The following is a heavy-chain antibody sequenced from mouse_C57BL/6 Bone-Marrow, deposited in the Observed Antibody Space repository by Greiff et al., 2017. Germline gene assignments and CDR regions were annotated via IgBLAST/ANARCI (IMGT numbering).Heavy chain of an antibody. Sequence: VQLQQPGAELVMPGASVKLSCKASGYTFTSYWMHWVKQRPGQGLEWIGEIDPSGSSTNYNQKFKGKSTLTEDKSSSIVYMQLSSLTSEDSAVYYCAKDYGTDYYAMDYWGQGTSVTVSS. CDR3: AKDYGTDYYAMDY. CDR1: GYTFTSYW. CDR2: IDPSGSST. V-gene: IGHV1-69*01. J-gene: IGHJ4*01. D-gene: IGHD2-4*01.